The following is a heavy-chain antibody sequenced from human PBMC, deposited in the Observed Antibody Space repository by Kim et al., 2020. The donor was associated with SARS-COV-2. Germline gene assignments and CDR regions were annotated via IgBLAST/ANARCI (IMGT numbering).Heavy chain of an antibody. CDR2: I. D-gene: IGHD6-13*01. Sequence: ISNADAVKGRFTISRKNAKNSLYLKMNSWGAEDTAVDYCAYCSPLGALDIWGQGTMVTVSS. CDR3: AYCSPLGALDI. V-gene: IGHV3-48*03. J-gene: IGHJ3*02.